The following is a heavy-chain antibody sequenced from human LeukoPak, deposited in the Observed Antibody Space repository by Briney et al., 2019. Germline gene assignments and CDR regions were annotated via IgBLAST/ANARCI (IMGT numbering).Heavy chain of an antibody. CDR1: GYSFTSYW. CDR2: IYPGDSDT. V-gene: IGHV5-51*01. CDR3: ARSASGFSSSWWGD. Sequence: GESLKISCKGSGYSFTSYWIGWVGQVPGKGLEGMGIIYPGDSDTRYSPSFQGQGTISADKSISTAYLQCRSLTPSDTAMYSCARSASGFSSSWWGDWGQGTLVTVSS. D-gene: IGHD6-13*01. J-gene: IGHJ4*02.